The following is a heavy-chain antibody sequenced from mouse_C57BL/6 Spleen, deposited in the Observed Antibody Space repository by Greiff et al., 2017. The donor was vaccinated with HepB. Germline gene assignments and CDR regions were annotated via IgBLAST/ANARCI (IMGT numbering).Heavy chain of an antibody. Sequence: EVQLQQSGPELVKPGASVKISCKASGYTFTDYYMNWVKQSHGKSLEWIGDINPNNGGTSYNQKFKGKATLTVDKSSSTAYMERRSLTSEDSAVYYCARPATTVVAPHFDYWGQGTTLTVSS. V-gene: IGHV1-26*01. J-gene: IGHJ2*01. D-gene: IGHD1-1*01. CDR2: INPNNGGT. CDR3: ARPATTVVAPHFDY. CDR1: GYTFTDYY.